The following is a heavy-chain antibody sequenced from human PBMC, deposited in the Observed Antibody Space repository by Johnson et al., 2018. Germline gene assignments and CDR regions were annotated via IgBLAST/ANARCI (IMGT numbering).Heavy chain of an antibody. V-gene: IGHV3-30-3*01. J-gene: IGHJ3*02. Sequence: QVQLVQSGGGVVQPGRSLRLSCAASGFTFSSYAMHWVRQAPGKGLEWVAVISYDGSNKYYADSVKGRFTISRDNSKNTLYLQRNCLRAEDTAVYYCANRSLDCSSTSCRLSTAFDIWGQGTMVTVSS. CDR1: GFTFSSYA. CDR2: ISYDGSNK. D-gene: IGHD2-2*01. CDR3: ANRSLDCSSTSCRLSTAFDI.